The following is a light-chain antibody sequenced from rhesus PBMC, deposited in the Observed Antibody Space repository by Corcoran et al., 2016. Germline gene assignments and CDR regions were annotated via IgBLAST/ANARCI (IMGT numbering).Light chain of an antibody. J-gene: IGKJ2*01. CDR3: LQYSSSPYT. CDR1: QSISNW. V-gene: IGKV1-22*01. Sequence: DIQMTQSPSSLSASVGDKVTITCRASQSISNWVDWYQQKPGKAPKLLIYKASNLLSGVPSRFSGSGSRTDFTLPISSLQPEDFANYYCLQYSSSPYTFGQGTKVVMK. CDR2: KAS.